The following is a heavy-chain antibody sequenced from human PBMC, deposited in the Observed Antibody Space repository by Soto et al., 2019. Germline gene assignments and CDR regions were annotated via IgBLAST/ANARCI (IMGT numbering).Heavy chain of an antibody. CDR1: GYTFSSHG. CDR3: ARDVFY. V-gene: IGHV1-18*01. J-gene: IGHJ4*02. Sequence: QVQLVQSGAEMKKPGASVKVSCKASGYTFSSHGINWVRQAPGQRLEWVGWISADDGYTNHAQNLQDRVIMTTDTSTSTAYMELTSLRSDDTAVYYCARDVFYWGQGTLVTVSS. CDR2: ISADDGYT.